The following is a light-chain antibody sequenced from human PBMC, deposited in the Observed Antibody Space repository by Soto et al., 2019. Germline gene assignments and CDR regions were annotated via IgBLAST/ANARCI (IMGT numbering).Light chain of an antibody. CDR2: DVS. Sequence: QSALTQPRSVSGSPGQSVTISCTGTRSDVGGYNYVSWYQQHPGKAPKLMIYDVSKRPSGVPDRFSGSKSGNTASLTISGLQAEDEVDYYCCSYAGSYTYVFGTGTKLTVL. J-gene: IGLJ1*01. CDR3: CSYAGSYTYV. CDR1: RSDVGGYNY. V-gene: IGLV2-11*01.